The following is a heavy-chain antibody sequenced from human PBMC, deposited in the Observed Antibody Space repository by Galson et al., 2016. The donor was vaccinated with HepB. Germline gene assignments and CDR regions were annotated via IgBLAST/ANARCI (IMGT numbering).Heavy chain of an antibody. J-gene: IGHJ4*02. CDR1: GFTFSSYS. CDR2: ISGSSSSI. Sequence: SLRLSCAASGFTFSSYSMNWVRQAPGKGLEWITFISGSSSSIYYADSVKGRFTISRDNAKNSLYLQLNSLRDDDTAVYYCARGPGLNSWRIDYWGQGTLVTVSS. CDR3: ARGPGLNSWRIDY. D-gene: IGHD6-13*01. V-gene: IGHV3-48*02.